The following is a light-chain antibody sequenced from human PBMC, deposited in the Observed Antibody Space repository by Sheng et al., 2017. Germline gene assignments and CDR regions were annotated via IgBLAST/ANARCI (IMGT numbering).Light chain of an antibody. Sequence: EIMLTQSPGTLSLSPGERATLSCRASQSVSSSDLAWYQQKSGQAPRLLIYGASSRATGIPDRFSGSGSGTDFTLTISRLEPEDFAVYYCQQHGSSPRTFGQGTKVDI. V-gene: IGKV3-20*01. CDR3: QQHGSSPRT. CDR1: QSVSSSD. J-gene: IGKJ1*01. CDR2: GAS.